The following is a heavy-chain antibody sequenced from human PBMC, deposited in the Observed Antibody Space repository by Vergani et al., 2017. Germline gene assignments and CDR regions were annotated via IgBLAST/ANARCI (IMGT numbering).Heavy chain of an antibody. CDR2: ISGSGGST. V-gene: IGHV3-23*04. Sequence: VQLVESGGGVVQPGRSLRLSCAASGFTFSSYAMSWVRQAPGKGLEWVSAISGSGGSTYYADSVKGRFTISRDNSKNTLYLQMNSLRAEDTAVYYCAKRQGPIVVVPAATDYWGQGTLVTVSS. CDR1: GFTFSSYA. CDR3: AKRQGPIVVVPAATDY. D-gene: IGHD2-2*01. J-gene: IGHJ4*02.